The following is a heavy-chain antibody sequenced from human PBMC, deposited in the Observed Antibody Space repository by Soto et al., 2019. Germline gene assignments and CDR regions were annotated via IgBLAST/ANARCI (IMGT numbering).Heavy chain of an antibody. V-gene: IGHV4-39*01. CDR1: GGPISSSSYY. D-gene: IGHD3-10*01. J-gene: IGHJ4*02. Sequence: PSETLSLTCTVSGGPISSSSYYWGWIRQPPGKGLEWIGSIYYSGSTYYNPSLKSRVTISVDTSKNQFSLKLSSVTAADTAVYYCARLWYYGSGSPTGRYYFDYWGQGTLVTVSS. CDR2: IYYSGST. CDR3: ARLWYYGSGSPTGRYYFDY.